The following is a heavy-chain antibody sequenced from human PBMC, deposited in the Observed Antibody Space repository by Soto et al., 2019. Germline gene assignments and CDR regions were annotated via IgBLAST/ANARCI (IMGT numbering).Heavy chain of an antibody. CDR1: GFTFSSYD. CDR3: ARDRPRKIYSGYDYGPRSYYYYGMDV. Sequence: GGFLRLSCAASGFTFSSYDMHWVRQATGKGLEWVSAIGTAGDTYYPGSVKGRFTISRENAKNSLYLQMNSLRAGDTAVYYCARDRPRKIYSGYDYGPRSYYYYGMDVWGQGTTVTAP. V-gene: IGHV3-13*04. CDR2: IGTAGDT. D-gene: IGHD5-12*01. J-gene: IGHJ6*02.